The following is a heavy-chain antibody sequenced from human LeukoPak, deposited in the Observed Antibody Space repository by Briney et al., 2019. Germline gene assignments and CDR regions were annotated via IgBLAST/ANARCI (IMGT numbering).Heavy chain of an antibody. V-gene: IGHV3-66*01. CDR2: VYSGGST. J-gene: IGHJ4*02. Sequence: GGSLRLSCAASGLTVNNNYMSWVRQAPGKGLEWVSGVYSGGSTYYADSVMGRFTISRDNSKNTVVLQMNSLRAEDTAVYYCAREVAGSYGLFDYWGQGTLVTVSS. D-gene: IGHD5-18*01. CDR1: GLTVNNNY. CDR3: AREVAGSYGLFDY.